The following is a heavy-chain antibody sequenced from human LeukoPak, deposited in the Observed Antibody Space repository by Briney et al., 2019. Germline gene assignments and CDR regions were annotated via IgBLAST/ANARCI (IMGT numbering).Heavy chain of an antibody. CDR3: ARGPYCTSTSCYALGAFDI. CDR2: ISGSGGST. D-gene: IGHD2-2*01. Sequence: GGSLRLSCAASGFTFSSYAMSWVRQAPGKGLEWVSGISGSGGSTYYADSVKGRFTISRDNSKNTLYLQMNSQRAEDTAVYYCARGPYCTSTSCYALGAFDIWGQGTMVTVSS. CDR1: GFTFSSYA. J-gene: IGHJ3*02. V-gene: IGHV3-23*01.